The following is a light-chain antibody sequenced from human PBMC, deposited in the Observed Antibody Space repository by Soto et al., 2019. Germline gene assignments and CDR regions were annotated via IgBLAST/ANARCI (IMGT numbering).Light chain of an antibody. CDR2: GAS. CDR1: QSVSSSY. V-gene: IGKV3-20*01. Sequence: IVVTQSPGTLSLSPGERGTLSCRASQSVSSSYLAWYQQKPGQAPRLLIYGASSRATGIPDRFSGSGSGTDFTLTISRLEPEDFAVYYCQQYGSSPVFGPGTKVDIK. CDR3: QQYGSSPV. J-gene: IGKJ3*01.